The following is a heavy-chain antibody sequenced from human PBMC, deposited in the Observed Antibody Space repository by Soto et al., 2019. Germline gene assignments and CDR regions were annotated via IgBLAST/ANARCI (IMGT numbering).Heavy chain of an antibody. CDR2: ISAYNGNT. V-gene: IGHV1-18*04. CDR1: GYTFTSYG. J-gene: IGHJ4*02. CDR3: ASSLTVTQFDY. D-gene: IGHD4-17*01. Sequence: ASVKVSCKASGYTFTSYGISWVRQAPGQGLEWMGWISAYNGNTNYAQKLQGRVTMTTDRSTSTAYMELRSLRSDDTAVYYCASSLTVTQFDYWGQGTLVTVSS.